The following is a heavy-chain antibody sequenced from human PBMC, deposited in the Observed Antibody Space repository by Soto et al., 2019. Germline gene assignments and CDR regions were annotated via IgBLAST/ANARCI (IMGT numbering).Heavy chain of an antibody. J-gene: IGHJ5*02. V-gene: IGHV4-31*03. CDR1: GEIISSGGSF. Sequence: SMSLTCTVSGEIISSGGSFGTWTTKNPGKGREWIGYIYCSGSSYYNPSRKRRFTISVYTAKNQFSRKLSSVTASVPALYYCAREIVGVVAARSNWFGTRGQRTLRAVSS. CDR3: AREIVGVVAARSNWFGT. CDR2: IYCSGSS. D-gene: IGHD2-15*01.